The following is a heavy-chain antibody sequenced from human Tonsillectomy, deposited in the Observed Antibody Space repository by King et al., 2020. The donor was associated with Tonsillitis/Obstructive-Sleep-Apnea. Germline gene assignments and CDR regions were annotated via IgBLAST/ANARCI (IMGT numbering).Heavy chain of an antibody. CDR3: ARAPTEALFTIFGVVTYYFDY. J-gene: IGHJ4*02. Sequence: QLVQSGAEVKKPGASVKVSCKASGYTFTSYGISWVRQAPGQGLEWMGWISAYNGNTNYAQKLQGRVTMTTDTSTSTAYMELRSLRSDDTAVYYCARAPTEALFTIFGVVTYYFDYWGQGTLVTVSS. CDR2: ISAYNGNT. D-gene: IGHD3-3*01. V-gene: IGHV1-18*01. CDR1: GYTFTSYG.